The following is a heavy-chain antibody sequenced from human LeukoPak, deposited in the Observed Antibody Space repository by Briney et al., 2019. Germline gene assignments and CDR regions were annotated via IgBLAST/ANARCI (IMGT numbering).Heavy chain of an antibody. V-gene: IGHV4-38-2*02. J-gene: IGHJ4*02. CDR3: ARADIAAAEGYFDY. Sequence: SETLSLTCTVSGYSISSGYYWGWIRQPPGKGLEWIGSIYHSGSTYYNPSLKSRVTISVDTSKNQFSLKLSSVTAADTAVYYCARADIAAAEGYFDYWGQGTLVTVSS. D-gene: IGHD6-13*01. CDR1: GYSISSGYY. CDR2: IYHSGST.